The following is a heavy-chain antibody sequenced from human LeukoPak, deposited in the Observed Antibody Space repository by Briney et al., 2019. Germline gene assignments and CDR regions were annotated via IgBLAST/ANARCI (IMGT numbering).Heavy chain of an antibody. J-gene: IGHJ4*02. CDR1: GFTFSAYW. CDR3: ASSPSYSSSWYALDS. D-gene: IGHD6-13*01. Sequence: GGSLRLSCAASGFTFSAYWMHWVRQAPGKGLEWLADIRQDGDQTYYADSVKGRFTISRDNAKNSLYLQLNSLRAEDTAVYFCASSPSYSSSWYALDSWGQGTLVTVSS. CDR2: IRQDGDQT. V-gene: IGHV3-7*01.